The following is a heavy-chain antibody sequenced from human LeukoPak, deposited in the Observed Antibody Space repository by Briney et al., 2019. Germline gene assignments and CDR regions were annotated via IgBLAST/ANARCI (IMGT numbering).Heavy chain of an antibody. CDR1: GSTFSSYS. V-gene: IGHV3-21*01. CDR2: ISSSSSYI. D-gene: IGHD1-14*01. CDR3: ARDRRREVLTQDY. Sequence: PGGSLRLSCAASGSTFSSYSMNWVRQAPGKGLEWVSSISSSSSYIYYADSVKGRFTISRDNAKNSLYLQMNSLRAEDTAVYYCARDRRREVLTQDYWGQGTLVTVSS. J-gene: IGHJ4*02.